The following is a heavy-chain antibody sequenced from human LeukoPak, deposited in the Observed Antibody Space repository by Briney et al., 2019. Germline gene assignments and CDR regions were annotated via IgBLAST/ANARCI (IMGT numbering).Heavy chain of an antibody. CDR1: GFTFSNYA. Sequence: PGGSLRLSCAASGFTFSNYAMSWVRQAPGKGLEWVSAISANGGVTYYADSVKGRFTISRDNSKNTRYLQMTSLRAEDTAVYYCAKGSSPFDYWGQGTLVTVSS. CDR2: ISANGGVT. CDR3: AKGSSPFDY. D-gene: IGHD6-13*01. J-gene: IGHJ4*02. V-gene: IGHV3-23*01.